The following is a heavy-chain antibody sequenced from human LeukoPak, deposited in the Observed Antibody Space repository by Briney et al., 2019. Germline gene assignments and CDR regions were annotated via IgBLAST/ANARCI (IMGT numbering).Heavy chain of an antibody. CDR2: IKHVGSEK. J-gene: IGHJ4*02. V-gene: IGHV3-7*03. D-gene: IGHD6-6*01. Sequence: PGGSLRLSCAASGFTFSSYSMNWVRQVPGKGLEWVANIKHVGSEKNYLDSVKGRFIISRDNGKNSLFLEMNSLRVEDTAVYYCARDTRHSFDYWGQGTLVTVSS. CDR3: ARDTRHSFDY. CDR1: GFTFSSYS.